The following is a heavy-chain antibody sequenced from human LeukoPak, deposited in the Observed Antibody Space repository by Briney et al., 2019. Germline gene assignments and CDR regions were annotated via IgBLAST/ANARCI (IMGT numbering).Heavy chain of an antibody. CDR2: IIPIFGTA. J-gene: IGHJ4*02. Sequence: ASVKVSCKASGGTFSSYAISWVRQAPGQGLEWMGGIIPIFGTANYAQKFQGRATITADESTSTAYMELSSLRSEDTAVYYCAREAPPRSSSGFYFDYWGQGTLVTVSS. CDR3: AREAPPRSSSGFYFDY. V-gene: IGHV1-69*13. D-gene: IGHD6-6*01. CDR1: GGTFSSYA.